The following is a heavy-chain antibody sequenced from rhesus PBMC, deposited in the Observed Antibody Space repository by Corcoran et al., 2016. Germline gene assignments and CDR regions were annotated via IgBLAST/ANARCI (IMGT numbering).Heavy chain of an antibody. CDR2: IYGSSTST. D-gene: IGHD3-3*01. V-gene: IGHV4S10*01. Sequence: QVQLQESGPGVAKPSEPRSLTCAVSGGSISDSYRWSWLRQPPGKGLEWIGYIYGSSTSTNYNPSLKSRVTISKDTSKTQFSLKLSSVTAADTAVYYCAREKNIWTGLARGGFEFWGQGALVTVSS. CDR3: AREKNIWTGLARGGFEF. CDR1: GGSISDSYR. J-gene: IGHJ1*01.